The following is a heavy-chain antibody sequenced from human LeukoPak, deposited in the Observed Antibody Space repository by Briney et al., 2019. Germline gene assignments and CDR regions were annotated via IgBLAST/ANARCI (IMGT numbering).Heavy chain of an antibody. CDR2: ITRDKTT. Sequence: GGSLRLSCAASGFTFRDFYMSWIRQAPGQGLEWISYITRDKTTYYADSMKGRFNIPRDNAKSSVYLQMNSLRAEDTAVYYCARVFGGSYHSYYYMDVWGKGTTVTVSS. CDR1: GFTFRDFY. CDR3: ARVFGGSYHSYYYMDV. J-gene: IGHJ6*03. D-gene: IGHD1-26*01. V-gene: IGHV3-11*04.